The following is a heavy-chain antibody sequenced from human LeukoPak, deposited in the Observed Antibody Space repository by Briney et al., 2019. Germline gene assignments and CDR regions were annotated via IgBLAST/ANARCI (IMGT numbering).Heavy chain of an antibody. CDR3: ARERVSATYNWFDP. Sequence: GGSLRLSCAASGFTFSSYAMHWVRQAPGKGLEYVSAISSNGGSTYYANSVKGRYTISRDNSKNTLYLQMGSLRAEDMAVYYCARERVSATYNWFDPWGQGTLVTVSS. J-gene: IGHJ5*02. CDR1: GFTFSSYA. CDR2: ISSNGGST. V-gene: IGHV3-64*01.